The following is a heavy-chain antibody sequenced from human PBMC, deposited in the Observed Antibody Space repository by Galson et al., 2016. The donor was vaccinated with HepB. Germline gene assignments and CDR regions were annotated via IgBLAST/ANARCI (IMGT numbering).Heavy chain of an antibody. CDR1: GFTFRSYA. V-gene: IGHV3-23*01. Sequence: SLRLSCAASGFTFRSYAMSWVRQAPGKGLEWVSTVIYNGYNTYYADSVKGRFTISRDNSKNTVYLQMNSLRAEDTAVYYCARGGAVSGLDYWGQGTLVTVSS. D-gene: IGHD6-19*01. J-gene: IGHJ4*02. CDR3: ARGGAVSGLDY. CDR2: VIYNGYNT.